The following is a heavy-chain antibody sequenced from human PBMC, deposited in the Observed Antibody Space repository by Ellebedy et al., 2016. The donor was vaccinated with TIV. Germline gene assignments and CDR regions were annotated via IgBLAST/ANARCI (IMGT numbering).Heavy chain of an antibody. D-gene: IGHD3-22*01. Sequence: SGPTLVKPTQTLTLTCSFSGFSVSTSGVGVGWIRQPPGKALEWLALIYWDDDKRYSPSLKSRLTITKDTSKNQVVLTMTNMDPVDTGTYYCAHKSPPPFHYYDSSVYRGWFDPWGQGTLVTVSS. CDR3: AHKSPPPFHYYDSSVYRGWFDP. J-gene: IGHJ5*02. CDR2: IYWDDDK. V-gene: IGHV2-5*02. CDR1: GFSVSTSGVG.